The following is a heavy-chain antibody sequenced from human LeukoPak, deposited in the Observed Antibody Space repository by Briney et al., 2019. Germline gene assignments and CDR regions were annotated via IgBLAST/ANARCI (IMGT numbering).Heavy chain of an antibody. D-gene: IGHD6-6*01. CDR1: GYTFTSYG. Sequence: ASVKVSCKASGYTFTSYGINWVRQAPGQGLEWMGWISAYNGNTNYAQKLQGRVTMTTDTYTGTAYMELRSLRSEDTAVYYCAKDSPLYSNSKSFDYWGQGTLVTVSS. CDR3: AKDSPLYSNSKSFDY. CDR2: ISAYNGNT. J-gene: IGHJ4*02. V-gene: IGHV1-18*01.